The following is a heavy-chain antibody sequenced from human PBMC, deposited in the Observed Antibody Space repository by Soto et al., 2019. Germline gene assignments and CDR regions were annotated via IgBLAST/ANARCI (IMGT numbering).Heavy chain of an antibody. CDR2: IYYSGST. CDR3: ARGNWNYSPIDP. D-gene: IGHD1-7*01. Sequence: SETLSLTCTVSGDSISSYYWSWIRQPPGKGLEWIGYIYYSGSTNYNPSLKSRVTISVDTSKNQFSLKLSSVTAADTAVYYCARGNWNYSPIDPWGQGTLVTVSS. CDR1: GDSISSYY. J-gene: IGHJ5*02. V-gene: IGHV4-59*08.